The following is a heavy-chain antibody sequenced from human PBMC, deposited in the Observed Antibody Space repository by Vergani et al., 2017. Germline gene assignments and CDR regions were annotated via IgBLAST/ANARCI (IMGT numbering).Heavy chain of an antibody. D-gene: IGHD1-1*01. Sequence: EVQLVESGGGLVQPGGSLRLSCAASGFAFSSNWMSWVRQAPGKGLEWVANIKQDGSEKYYVDSVKGRFTISRDNAKNSLYLQMNSLRAEDTAVYYCAGGGLTTKGDAFDIWGQGTMVTVSS. V-gene: IGHV3-7*01. CDR3: AGGGLTTKGDAFDI. CDR2: IKQDGSEK. CDR1: GFAFSSNW. J-gene: IGHJ3*02.